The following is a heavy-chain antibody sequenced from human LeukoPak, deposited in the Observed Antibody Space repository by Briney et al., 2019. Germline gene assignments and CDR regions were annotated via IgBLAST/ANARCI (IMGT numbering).Heavy chain of an antibody. CDR1: SESFSGYF. CDR2: INYSGST. V-gene: IGHV4-34*01. Sequence: SETLSLTCAIYSESFSGYFWSWIRQPPGKGLEWIGEINYSGSTNYNPSLKSRVTISVDTSKNQFSLKLSSVTAADTAVYYCARDSDSIAAAANWFDPWGQGTLVTVSS. D-gene: IGHD6-13*01. J-gene: IGHJ5*02. CDR3: ARDSDSIAAAANWFDP.